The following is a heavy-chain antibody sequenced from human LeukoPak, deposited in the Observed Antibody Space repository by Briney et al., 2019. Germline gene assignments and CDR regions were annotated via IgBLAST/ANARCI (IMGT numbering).Heavy chain of an antibody. CDR2: INAGNGNT. J-gene: IGHJ6*03. CDR1: GYTFTSYA. D-gene: IGHD1-20*01. Sequence: ASVKVSCKASGYTFTSYAMHWVRQAPGQRLEWMGWINAGNGNTKYSQKFQGRVTITRDTSASTAYMELSSLRSEDTAVYYCAKSLTGFFFYYMDVWGKGTTVTVSS. CDR3: AKSLTGFFFYYMDV. V-gene: IGHV1-3*01.